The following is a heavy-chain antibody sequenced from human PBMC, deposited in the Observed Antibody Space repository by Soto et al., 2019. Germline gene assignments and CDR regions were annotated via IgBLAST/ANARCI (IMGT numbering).Heavy chain of an antibody. CDR3: SKFGGYDLDY. CDR2: ISANNGNT. D-gene: IGHD5-12*01. V-gene: IGHV1-18*01. J-gene: IGHJ4*02. CDR1: GYTFTSSG. Sequence: ASVKVSCKASGYTFTSSGISWVRQAPGQGLEWMGWISANNGNTDYAQKFQGRVTMTTDTSTNTAYMELRDLRSDDTAVYFCSKFGGYDLDYWAQGTLVTVSS.